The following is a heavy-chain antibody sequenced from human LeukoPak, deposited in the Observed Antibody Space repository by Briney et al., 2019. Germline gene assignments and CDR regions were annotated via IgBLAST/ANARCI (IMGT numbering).Heavy chain of an antibody. V-gene: IGHV1-2*02. J-gene: IGHJ4*02. Sequence: ASVKVSCKASGYTFTVYYMHWVRQAPGQGLEWMGWINPNSGGTNYSQKSQGRVTMTRDTSTSTAYMELSSLRSDDTAVYYCAREQYRSSTSCRGDSSGYYVGNYWGQGTLVTVSS. D-gene: IGHD2-2*01. CDR3: AREQYRSSTSCRGDSSGYYVGNY. CDR2: INPNSGGT. CDR1: GYTFTVYY.